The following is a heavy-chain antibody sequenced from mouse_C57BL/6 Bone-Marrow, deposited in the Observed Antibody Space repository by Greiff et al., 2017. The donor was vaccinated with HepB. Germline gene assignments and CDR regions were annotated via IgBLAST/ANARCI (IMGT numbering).Heavy chain of an antibody. V-gene: IGHV5-2*01. Sequence: EVKLMESGGGLVQPGESLKLSCESNEYEFPSHDMSWVRKTPEKRLELVAAINSDGGSTYYPDTMERRFIISRDNTKKTLYLQMSSLRSEDTALYYCASYYGSSYAMDYWGQGTSVTVSS. J-gene: IGHJ4*01. CDR1: EYEFPSHD. CDR3: ASYYGSSYAMDY. D-gene: IGHD1-1*01. CDR2: INSDGGST.